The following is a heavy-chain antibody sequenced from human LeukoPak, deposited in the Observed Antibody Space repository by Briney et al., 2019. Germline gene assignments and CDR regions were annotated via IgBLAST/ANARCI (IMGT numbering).Heavy chain of an antibody. CDR2: ISAYNGYT. J-gene: IGHJ3*02. CDR1: GYTFTSYG. Sequence: GASVKVSCKASGYTFTSYGISWVRQAPGQGLEWMGRISAYNGYTNSAQKLQGRVTMTTDTSTTTAYMDLRSLRSDDTAVYYCARARTSRQELGHDAFDIWGQGTMVTVSS. D-gene: IGHD6-13*01. V-gene: IGHV1-18*01. CDR3: ARARTSRQELGHDAFDI.